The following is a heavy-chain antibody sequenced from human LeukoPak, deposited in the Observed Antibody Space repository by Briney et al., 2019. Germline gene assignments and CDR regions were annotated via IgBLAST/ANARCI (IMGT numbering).Heavy chain of an antibody. J-gene: IGHJ4*02. V-gene: IGHV3-53*01. CDR2: IFSGGNT. Sequence: PGGSLTLSCAASGFTINSHYMGWLRQARGKGLEWVSVIFSGGNTYYADSVKGRFTISRDSSKNTLYLQMNSLRAEDTAVYYCAKVASDSCGWYHFDYWGEGTLVSVSS. CDR3: AKVASDSCGWYHFDY. D-gene: IGHD6-19*01. CDR1: GFTINSHY.